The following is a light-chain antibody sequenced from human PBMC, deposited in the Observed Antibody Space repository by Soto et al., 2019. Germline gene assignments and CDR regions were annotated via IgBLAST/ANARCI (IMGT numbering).Light chain of an antibody. CDR3: QQYHTSPVT. Sequence: EIVFTQSPGTLSLSPGERAALCCRASQRVSSGYLAWYQQKPGQTPRLLIYGASGRATGIPDRFSGSGSGTDFTLTISRLEPEDFAVYYCQQYHTSPVTFGQGTKVDIK. CDR2: GAS. CDR1: QRVSSGY. J-gene: IGKJ1*01. V-gene: IGKV3-20*01.